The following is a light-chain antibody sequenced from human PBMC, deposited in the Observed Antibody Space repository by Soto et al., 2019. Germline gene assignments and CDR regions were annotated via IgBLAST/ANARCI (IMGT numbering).Light chain of an antibody. CDR2: GAS. V-gene: IGKV3-20*01. CDR3: QQHGSSPIT. CDR1: QTVTRNY. J-gene: IGKJ5*01. Sequence: GERATLSCRASQTVTRNYLAWHQQKPGQTPRLLVYGASSRATGIPDRFSGSGSGTDFTLTISRLEPEDFAVYYCQQHGSSPITFGQGTRLEIK.